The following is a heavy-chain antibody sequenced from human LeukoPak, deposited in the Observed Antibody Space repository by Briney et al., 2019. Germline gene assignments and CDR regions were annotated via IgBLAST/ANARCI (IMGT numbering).Heavy chain of an antibody. J-gene: IGHJ4*02. CDR1: GVSFSGYY. CDR2: INHSGST. D-gene: IGHD6-6*01. V-gene: IGHV4-34*01. Sequence: SETLSLTCAVYGVSFSGYYWSWIRQPPGKGLEWIGEINHSGSTNYNPSLKSRVTISVDTSKNQFSLKLSSVTAADTAVYYCARGLGVIAARPGDYWGQGTLVTVSS. CDR3: ARGLGVIAARPGDY.